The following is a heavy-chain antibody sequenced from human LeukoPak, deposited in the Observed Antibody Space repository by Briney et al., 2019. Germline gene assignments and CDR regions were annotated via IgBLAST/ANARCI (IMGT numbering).Heavy chain of an antibody. Sequence: KSSETLSLTCAVSGGSISSGGYSWSWIRRPPGKGLEWIGYIYHSGSTYYNPSLKSRVTISVDRSKNQFSLKLSSVTAADTAVYYCARVDCSGGSCYGRAFDIWGQGTMVTVSS. CDR1: GGSISSGGYS. CDR3: ARVDCSGGSCYGRAFDI. D-gene: IGHD2-15*01. J-gene: IGHJ3*02. CDR2: IYHSGST. V-gene: IGHV4-30-2*01.